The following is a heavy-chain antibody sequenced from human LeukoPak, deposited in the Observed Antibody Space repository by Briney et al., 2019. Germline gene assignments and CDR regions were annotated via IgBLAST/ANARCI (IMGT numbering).Heavy chain of an antibody. J-gene: IGHJ4*02. Sequence: GGSLRLSCAASGFTFSSYWMSWVRQAPGKGLEWVANIKQDGSEKYYVDSVKGRFTISRDNAKNSLYLQMNSLRAEDTAVYYCARGRTWIQLWSHSDYWGQGTLVTVSS. CDR2: IKQDGSEK. D-gene: IGHD5-18*01. V-gene: IGHV3-7*01. CDR1: GFTFSSYW. CDR3: ARGRTWIQLWSHSDY.